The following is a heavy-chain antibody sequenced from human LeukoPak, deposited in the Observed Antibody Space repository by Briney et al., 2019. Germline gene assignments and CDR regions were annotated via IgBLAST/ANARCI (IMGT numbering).Heavy chain of an antibody. J-gene: IGHJ4*02. Sequence: PSETLSLTCAVSGRSISRGYWLSSVRQPPGKGLEWIGEIYHSGNTNYNPSLKSRVTISVDKSKHQFSLNLSSVTAAETAVYYCAALGVAVAQEWVSDYWGQGTLVTVSS. CDR1: GRSISRGYW. D-gene: IGHD6-19*01. CDR2: IYHSGNT. CDR3: AALGVAVAQEWVSDY. V-gene: IGHV4-4*02.